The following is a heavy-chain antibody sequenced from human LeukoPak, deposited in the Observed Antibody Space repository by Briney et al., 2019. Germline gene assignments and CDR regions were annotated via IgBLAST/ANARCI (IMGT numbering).Heavy chain of an antibody. Sequence: PSETLSLTCTVSGGSISSGSYYWSWIRQPAGKGLEWIGRIYTSGSTNYNPSLKSRVTISVDTSKNQFSLKLSSVTAADTAVYYCARGRWNDYVWGSYRYNGWDYCYYYTDVWGKGTTVTISS. D-gene: IGHD3-16*02. CDR3: ARGRWNDYVWGSYRYNGWDYCYYYTDV. CDR2: IYTSGST. V-gene: IGHV4-61*02. J-gene: IGHJ6*03. CDR1: GGSISSGSYY.